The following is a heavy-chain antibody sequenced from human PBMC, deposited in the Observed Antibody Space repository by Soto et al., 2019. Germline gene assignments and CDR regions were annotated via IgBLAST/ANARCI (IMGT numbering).Heavy chain of an antibody. Sequence: QVQLQESGPGLVKPSGTLSLTCAVSGGSISSSYWWSWVRQPPGKGLEWIGEIYHSGSTNYNTSRKRRVTISVDKSQNQLSLKVTSVTAADTAVYYCARVSGSYYYGMDVWGQGTTVTVSS. CDR2: IYHSGST. CDR3: ARVSGSYYYGMDV. J-gene: IGHJ6*02. V-gene: IGHV4-4*02. CDR1: GGSISSSYW.